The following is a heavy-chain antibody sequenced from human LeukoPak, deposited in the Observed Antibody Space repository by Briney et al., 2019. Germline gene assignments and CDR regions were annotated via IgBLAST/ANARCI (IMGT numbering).Heavy chain of an antibody. Sequence: SQTLSLTCTVSGGSISSGDYYWSWIRQPPGKGLEWIGYIYYSGSTYYNPSLKSRVTISVDTSKNQFSLKLSSVTAADTAVYYCARVVPREGFGEPRDGFDYWGQGTLVTVSS. J-gene: IGHJ4*02. D-gene: IGHD3-10*01. CDR1: GGSISSGDYY. CDR3: ARVVPREGFGEPRDGFDY. V-gene: IGHV4-30-4*01. CDR2: IYYSGST.